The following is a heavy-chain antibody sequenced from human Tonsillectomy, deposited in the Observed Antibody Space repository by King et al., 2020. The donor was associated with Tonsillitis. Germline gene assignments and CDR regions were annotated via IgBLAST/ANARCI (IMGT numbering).Heavy chain of an antibody. CDR3: ARSYCRGTSCYSPFDY. J-gene: IGHJ4*02. D-gene: IGHD2-2*01. CDR2: ISGGDGST. Sequence: DVQLVESGGGLVQPGGSLRLSCAASGFTFSSYAMSWGRQAPGKGLEWVSAISGGDGSTYYADSVKGRFTISRENSKNTLYLQMSSLRVEDTAIYYCARSYCRGTSCYSPFDYWGQGTLVTVSS. CDR1: GFTFSSYA. V-gene: IGHV3-23*04.